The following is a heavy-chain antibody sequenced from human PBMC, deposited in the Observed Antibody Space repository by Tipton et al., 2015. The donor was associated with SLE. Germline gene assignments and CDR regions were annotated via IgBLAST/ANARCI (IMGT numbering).Heavy chain of an antibody. V-gene: IGHV4-59*01. D-gene: IGHD6-13*01. J-gene: IGHJ3*02. Sequence: TLSLTCTVSGGSISSYYWSWIRQPPGKGLEWIGYIYYSGSTNYNPSLESRVTISVDTSKNQFSLKLSSVTAADTAVYYCARELGAAAGTDAFDIWGQGTMVTVSS. CDR2: IYYSGST. CDR1: GGSISSYY. CDR3: ARELGAAAGTDAFDI.